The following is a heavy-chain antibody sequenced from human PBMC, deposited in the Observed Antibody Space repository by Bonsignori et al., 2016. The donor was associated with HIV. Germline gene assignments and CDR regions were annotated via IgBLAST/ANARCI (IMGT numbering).Heavy chain of an antibody. CDR2: ISSSGSTI. Sequence: WIRQPPGKGLEWVSYISSSGSTIYYADSVKGRFTISRDNAKNSLYLQMNSLRAEDTAVYYCAKALVATIGPDAFDIWGQGTMVTVSS. J-gene: IGHJ3*02. V-gene: IGHV3-11*01. CDR3: AKALVATIGPDAFDI. D-gene: IGHD5-12*01.